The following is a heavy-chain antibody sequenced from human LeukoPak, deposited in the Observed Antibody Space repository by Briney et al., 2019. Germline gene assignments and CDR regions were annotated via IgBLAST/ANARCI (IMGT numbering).Heavy chain of an antibody. CDR3: ARESSQRRMIVTPIDY. D-gene: IGHD3-22*01. Sequence: PGGSLRLSCAASGFTFSIHAMNWVRQAPGKGLEWVSSISSSSSYIYYADSVKGRFTISRDNAKNSLYLQMNSLRAEDTAVYYCARESSQRRMIVTPIDYWGQGTLVTVSS. CDR2: ISSSSSYI. CDR1: GFTFSIHA. V-gene: IGHV3-21*01. J-gene: IGHJ4*02.